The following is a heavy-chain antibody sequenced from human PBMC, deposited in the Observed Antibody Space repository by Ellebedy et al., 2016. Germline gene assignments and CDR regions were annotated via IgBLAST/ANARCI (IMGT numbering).Heavy chain of an antibody. CDR2: ISSSSSYI. D-gene: IGHD3-22*01. CDR1: GFTLSDYN. V-gene: IGHV3-21*01. J-gene: IGHJ6*02. CDR3: ARGDRSSLYKVVYYYYGVDV. Sequence: AGSLRLSCAASGFTLSDYNMNWVRQAPGKGLYWVSSISSSSSYIYYADSVKGRFTISRDNAKNSLYLHMNSLRAEDTAVYYCARGDRSSLYKVVYYYYGVDVWGQGTTVTVSS.